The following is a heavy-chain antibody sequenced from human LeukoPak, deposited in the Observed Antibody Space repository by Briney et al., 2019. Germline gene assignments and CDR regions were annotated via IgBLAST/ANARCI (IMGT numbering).Heavy chain of an antibody. V-gene: IGHV1-69*06. CDR2: IIPIFGTA. D-gene: IGHD6-19*01. CDR1: GGTCSSYA. J-gene: IGHJ6*03. Sequence: ASVKVSCKASGGTCSSYAISWVRQAPGQGLEWMGGIIPIFGTANYAQKFQGRVTITADKSTSTAYMELSSLRSEDTAVYYCARGSGYSSFYYMDVWGKGTTVTVSS. CDR3: ARGSGYSSFYYMDV.